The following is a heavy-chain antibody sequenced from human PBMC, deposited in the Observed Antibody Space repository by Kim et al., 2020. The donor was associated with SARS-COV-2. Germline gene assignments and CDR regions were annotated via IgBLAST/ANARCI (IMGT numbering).Heavy chain of an antibody. Sequence: GGSLRLSCAASGFTFSSYAMSWVRQAPGKGLEWVSAISGSGGSTYYADSVKGRFTISRDNSKNTLYLQMNSLRAEDTAVYYCAKDPGDGYNYPRGFDYWGQGTLVTVSS. CDR1: GFTFSSYA. CDR3: AKDPGDGYNYPRGFDY. J-gene: IGHJ4*02. D-gene: IGHD5-12*01. CDR2: ISGSGGST. V-gene: IGHV3-23*01.